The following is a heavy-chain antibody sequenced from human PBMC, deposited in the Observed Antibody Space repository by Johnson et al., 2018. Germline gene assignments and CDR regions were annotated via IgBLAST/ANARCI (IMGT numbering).Heavy chain of an antibody. CDR2: IRDKGNRYST. CDR3: VRSSPTTARPHFDY. CDR1: GFTISDHY. V-gene: IGHV3-72*01. J-gene: IGHJ4*02. Sequence: VQLVESGGGLVQPGGSLRLSCAASGFTISDHYMDWVRQAPGKGLEWVARIRDKGNRYSTEYAASVKGRFTISEDESINSLYLQMNSLRTEDTAVYYCVRSSPTTARPHFDYWGQGTLVTVSS. D-gene: IGHD1-1*01.